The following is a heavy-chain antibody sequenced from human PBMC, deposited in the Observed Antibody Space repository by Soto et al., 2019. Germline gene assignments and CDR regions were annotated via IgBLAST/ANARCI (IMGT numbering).Heavy chain of an antibody. D-gene: IGHD2-2*01. J-gene: IGHJ3*02. CDR1: GGSISSSSYY. V-gene: IGHV4-39*01. Sequence: SETLSLTCTVSGGSISSSSYYWGWIRQPPGKGLEWIGSIYYSGSTYYNPSLKSRVTISVDTSKNQFSLKLSSVTAADTAVYYCATGASRGVVNDADAFDIWGQGTTVTVSS. CDR3: ATGASRGVVNDADAFDI. CDR2: IYYSGST.